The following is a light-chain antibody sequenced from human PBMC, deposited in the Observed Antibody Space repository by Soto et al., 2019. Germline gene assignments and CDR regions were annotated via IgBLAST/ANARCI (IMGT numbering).Light chain of an antibody. CDR2: GAS. Sequence: EIVMTQSPATLSVSPGERATLSCRASQSVSSNLAWYQQKPGQAPRLLIYGASTRATGISARFSGSGSGTEFTLTISSLQSEDSAVYYCQQYDYWPPWTFGQGTKVDIK. CDR3: QQYDYWPPWT. V-gene: IGKV3-15*01. CDR1: QSVSSN. J-gene: IGKJ1*01.